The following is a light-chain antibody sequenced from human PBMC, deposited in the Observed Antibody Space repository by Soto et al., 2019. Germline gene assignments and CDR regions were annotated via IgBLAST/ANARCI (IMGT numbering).Light chain of an antibody. CDR3: SSYTATRTVV. CDR1: SSDVGGYNH. Sequence: QSVLTQPASVSGSPGQSITIACTGTSSDVGGYNHVSWYQVHPGKAPRLVIYDVSIRPPAVSDRFSGSTSGNTASLTISGLQAEDEADYYCSSYTATRTVVFGGVTKLTVL. V-gene: IGLV2-14*03. J-gene: IGLJ3*02. CDR2: DVS.